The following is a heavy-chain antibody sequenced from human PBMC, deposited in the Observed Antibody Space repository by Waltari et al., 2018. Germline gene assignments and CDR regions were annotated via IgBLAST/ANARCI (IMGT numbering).Heavy chain of an antibody. J-gene: IGHJ6*03. V-gene: IGHV4-34*01. CDR3: ARLPRGGYSYGRDNYYYYYYMDV. CDR1: GGSFRGYY. Sequence: QVQLQQWGAGLLKPSETLSLTCAVYGGSFRGYYWSWIRQPPRKGLGWVGEINQRGSTHYHPSLKWRVTISVDTSKNQFSLKLSSVTAADTAVYYCARLPRGGYSYGRDNYYYYYYMDVWGKGTTVTVSS. D-gene: IGHD5-18*01. CDR2: INQRGST.